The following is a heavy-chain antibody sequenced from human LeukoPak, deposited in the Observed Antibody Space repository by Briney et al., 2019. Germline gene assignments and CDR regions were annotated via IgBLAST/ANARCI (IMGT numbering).Heavy chain of an antibody. Sequence: PSETLSLTCAVYGGSFSGYYWSWIRQPPGKGLEWIGEINHSGSTNYNPSLKSRVTISVDTSKNQFSLKLSSVTAADTAVYYCARHYDFWSGYYPAEYFQHWGQGTLVTVSS. V-gene: IGHV4-34*01. CDR1: GGSFSGYY. J-gene: IGHJ1*01. CDR2: INHSGST. D-gene: IGHD3-3*01. CDR3: ARHYDFWSGYYPAEYFQH.